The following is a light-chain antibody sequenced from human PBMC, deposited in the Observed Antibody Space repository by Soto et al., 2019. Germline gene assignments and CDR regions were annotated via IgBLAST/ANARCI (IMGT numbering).Light chain of an antibody. CDR1: QSVSSN. Sequence: EIMMTQSPATLSVSPGERATLSCRASQSVSSNLAWYQQKPGQAPRLLIYGASTRATGIPARISGSGSETEFTLTISSLQSEDVAVYYCQQYDEWPPSYTFGQGTKLEIK. J-gene: IGKJ2*01. CDR2: GAS. CDR3: QQYDEWPPSYT. V-gene: IGKV3-15*01.